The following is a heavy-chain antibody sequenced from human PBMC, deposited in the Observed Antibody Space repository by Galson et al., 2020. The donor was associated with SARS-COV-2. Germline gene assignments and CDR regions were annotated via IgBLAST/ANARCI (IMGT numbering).Heavy chain of an antibody. D-gene: IGHD2-15*01. CDR3: ARQGVTMIFLRTVPGWFFDL. CDR1: GVSISTTNY. J-gene: IGHJ2*01. Sequence: SQTLSLTCAVSGVSISTTNYWSWIRQDPGKGLEWIGSVYPSGSTYYNPSLKSRVTIPLDTSKNQFSLRLTSVTAADTALYYCARQGVTMIFLRTVPGWFFDLWGQGTLVTVSS. V-gene: IGHV4-38-2*01. CDR2: VYPSGST.